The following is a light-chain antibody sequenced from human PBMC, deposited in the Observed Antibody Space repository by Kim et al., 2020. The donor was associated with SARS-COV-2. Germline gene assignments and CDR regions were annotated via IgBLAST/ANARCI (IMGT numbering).Light chain of an antibody. J-gene: IGKJ4*01. Sequence: APGERATPACRARQSVRNNYLAWYQQKPGQAPRLLIYGTSSRATGIPDRVSGSGSGTDFTRSISRVEREDFAVYFCQQYGRSPVTFGGRAKVDIK. CDR2: GTS. CDR3: QQYGRSPVT. V-gene: IGKV3-20*01. CDR1: QSVRNNY.